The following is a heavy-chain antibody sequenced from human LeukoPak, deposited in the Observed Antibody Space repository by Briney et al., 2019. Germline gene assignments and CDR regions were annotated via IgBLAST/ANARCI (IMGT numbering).Heavy chain of an antibody. CDR1: GFSFDEYA. Sequence: PGGSLRLSCAASGFSFDEYAMHWVRQPPGKGLEWVSGISWNSGSIGYADSVKGRFTISRDNAKNSLYLQMNSLKTEDTALYYCAKDTNYYGSGSDYWGQGTPVTVPS. J-gene: IGHJ4*02. CDR3: AKDTNYYGSGSDY. V-gene: IGHV3-9*01. D-gene: IGHD3-10*01. CDR2: ISWNSGSI.